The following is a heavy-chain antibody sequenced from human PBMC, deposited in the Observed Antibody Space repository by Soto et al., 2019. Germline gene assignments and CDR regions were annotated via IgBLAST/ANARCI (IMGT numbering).Heavy chain of an antibody. D-gene: IGHD4-4*01. CDR3: ARLSTVANWFDP. Sequence: ASVKVSCKASGYTFTSYAMHWVRQAPGQRLEWMGWISADNGNTNYSQKFQGRVTMTTDTSTSTAYMELRSLRSDDTAVYYCARLSTVANWFDPWGQGTPVTVSS. J-gene: IGHJ5*02. CDR1: GYTFTSYA. V-gene: IGHV1-3*01. CDR2: ISADNGNT.